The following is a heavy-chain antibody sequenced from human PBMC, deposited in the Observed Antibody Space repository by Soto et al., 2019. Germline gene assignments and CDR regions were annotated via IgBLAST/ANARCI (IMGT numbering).Heavy chain of an antibody. CDR2: ISSTTNYI. CDR3: ARESEDLTSKFDY. V-gene: IGHV3-21*06. Sequence: GGSLRLSCAASGFTFTRYSMNWVRQAPGKGLEWVSSISSTTNYIYYGDSMKGRFTISRDNAKNSLYLEMNSLRAEDTAVYYSARESEDLTSKFDYWGQGTLVTV. J-gene: IGHJ4*02. CDR1: GFTFTRYS.